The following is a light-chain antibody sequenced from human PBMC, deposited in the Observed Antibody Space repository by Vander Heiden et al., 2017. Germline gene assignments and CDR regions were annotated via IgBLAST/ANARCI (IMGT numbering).Light chain of an antibody. J-gene: IGKJ2*01. CDR2: GAS. CDR1: QSVSSN. CDR3: QQDNNWPQT. V-gene: IGKV3D-15*01. Sequence: PATLSVSPGERATLSCRASQSVSSNLAWYQQKPGQAPRLLIYGASTRATGIPARFSGSGSGTEFTLTISSLQSEDFAVYYCQQDNNWPQTFGQGTKLEIK.